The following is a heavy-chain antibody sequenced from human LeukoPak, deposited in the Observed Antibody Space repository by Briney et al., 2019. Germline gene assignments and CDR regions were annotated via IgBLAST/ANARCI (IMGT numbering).Heavy chain of an antibody. Sequence: ASVKVSCKASGYTFTGYYMHWVRQAPGQGLEWMGWINPNSGGTNYAQKVQGRVTMTRDTSISTAYMEMSRLRADDTAVYYCARGVFRGSCYNYWGQGTLGTVSS. CDR3: ARGVFRGSCYNY. CDR2: INPNSGGT. J-gene: IGHJ4*02. D-gene: IGHD2-15*01. CDR1: GYTFTGYY. V-gene: IGHV1-2*02.